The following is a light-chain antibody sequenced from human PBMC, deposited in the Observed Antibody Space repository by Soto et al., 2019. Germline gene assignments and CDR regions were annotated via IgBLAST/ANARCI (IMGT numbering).Light chain of an antibody. CDR3: QQNYSSSWT. CDR1: QSISTY. V-gene: IGKV1-39*01. Sequence: DIQMTQSPSTLSASVGDRVTITCRASQSISTYLNWYQQKPGKAPKLLIYAASSLESGVPSRFSGSGSGTDFTLTISSLQPKDFATYYCQQNYSSSWTFGQGTKVDIK. CDR2: AAS. J-gene: IGKJ1*01.